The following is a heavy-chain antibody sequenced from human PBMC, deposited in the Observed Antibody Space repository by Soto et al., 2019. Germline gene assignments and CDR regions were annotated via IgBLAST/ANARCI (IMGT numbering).Heavy chain of an antibody. V-gene: IGHV4-59*08. D-gene: IGHD5-18*01. J-gene: IGHJ6*03. CDR2: IYHSGST. Sequence: TSETLSLTCTVSGGSISNYYWSWVRQPPGKGLEWIGYIYHSGSTSYNPSLRSRVTVSLDTSKNHFSLKLSSVTAADTAVYYCARLQRYYYYMDVWGKGTAVTVSS. CDR1: GGSISNYY. CDR3: ARLQRYYYYMDV.